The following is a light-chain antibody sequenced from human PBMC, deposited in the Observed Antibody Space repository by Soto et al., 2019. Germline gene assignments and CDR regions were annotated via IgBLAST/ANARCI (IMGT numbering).Light chain of an antibody. Sequence: DIQMTQSPSTLSASAGDRVTITCRASQSISTWLAWYQQKPGKAPKLLIHQASNLESGVPSRFSGSGSGTEFTLTISSLHPDDFATYYCQHYNTYQGTFGQGTEVEIK. CDR2: QAS. V-gene: IGKV1-5*03. CDR3: QHYNTYQGT. J-gene: IGKJ1*01. CDR1: QSISTW.